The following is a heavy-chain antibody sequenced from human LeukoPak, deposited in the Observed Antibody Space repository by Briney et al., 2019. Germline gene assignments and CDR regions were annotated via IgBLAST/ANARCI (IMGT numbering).Heavy chain of an antibody. CDR3: AREASSGGTSRVALDV. Sequence: PGGSLSLSCAASGFTVSYNYMSWVRQAPGKGLEWVSVVYSGGSTYYADSVKGRFTTSRDNSKNTLYLQMNSLRAEDTAVYYCAREASSGGTSRVALDVWGQGTSVTVSS. D-gene: IGHD2-15*01. V-gene: IGHV3-66*02. CDR2: VYSGGST. CDR1: GFTVSYNY. J-gene: IGHJ6*02.